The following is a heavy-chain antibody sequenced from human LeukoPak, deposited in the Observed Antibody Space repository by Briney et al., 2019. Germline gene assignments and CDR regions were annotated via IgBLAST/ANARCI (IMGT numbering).Heavy chain of an antibody. V-gene: IGHV4-59*11. CDR3: ARERVEGTGAGSYYHFGMDV. CDR2: MSYSGSS. Sequence: SETLSLTCTVSGGSITNQYWTWIRQPPGKGLEWMGYMSYSGSSNYNPSLNRRGTISVDTSKNQFSLKLTSVTAADTAVYYCARERVEGTGAGSYYHFGMDVWGQGTTVTVSS. D-gene: IGHD3-10*01. CDR1: GGSITNQY. J-gene: IGHJ6*02.